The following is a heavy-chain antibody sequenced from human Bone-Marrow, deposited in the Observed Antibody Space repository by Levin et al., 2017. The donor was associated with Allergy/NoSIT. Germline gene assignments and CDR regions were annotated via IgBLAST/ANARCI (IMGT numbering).Heavy chain of an antibody. J-gene: IGHJ6*03. CDR3: ARDPGFPRFYYYYMDV. D-gene: IGHD1-1*01. V-gene: IGHV3-33*01. CDR1: VITFSDYG. CDR2: IWYDGSNT. Sequence: GESLKISCAASVITFSDYGMHWVRQAPGKGLEWVAVIWYDGSNTDYANSVKGRFTISRDNSKNTLYLQMNSLGVEDTAVYYCARDPGFPRFYYYYMDVWGKGTTVTVSS.